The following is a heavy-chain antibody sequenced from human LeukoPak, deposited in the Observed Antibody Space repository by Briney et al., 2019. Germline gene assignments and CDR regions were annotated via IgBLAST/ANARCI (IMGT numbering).Heavy chain of an antibody. D-gene: IGHD5-12*01. J-gene: IGHJ4*02. CDR2: IYTSGST. CDR1: GGSISSGSYY. CDR3: ARASYDSYRLPDY. V-gene: IGHV4-61*02. Sequence: SQTLSLTCTVSGGSISSGSYYWSWIRQPAGTGLEWIGRIYTSGSTNYNPSLKSRVTISVDTSKNQFSLKLSSVTAADTAVYYCARASYDSYRLPDYWGQGTLVTVSS.